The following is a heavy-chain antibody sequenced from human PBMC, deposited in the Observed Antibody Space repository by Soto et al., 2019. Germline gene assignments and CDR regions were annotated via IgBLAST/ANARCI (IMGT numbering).Heavy chain of an antibody. Sequence: QVQLVQSGAEVKKPGASVKVSCKASGYTFTNYGINWVRQAPGQGLEWVGWINSYNGNTNYAQRLQGRVTMTTDTSTSTANMGLRTLRSDDTAVYYCARGSIPVEFDYWGQGTPVTVSS. CDR2: INSYNGNT. D-gene: IGHD6-13*01. CDR3: ARGSIPVEFDY. CDR1: GYTFTNYG. J-gene: IGHJ4*02. V-gene: IGHV1-18*01.